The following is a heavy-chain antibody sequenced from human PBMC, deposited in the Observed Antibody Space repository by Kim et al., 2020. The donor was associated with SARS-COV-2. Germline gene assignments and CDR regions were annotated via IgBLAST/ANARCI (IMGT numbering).Heavy chain of an antibody. J-gene: IGHJ4*02. Sequence: GGSLRLSCAASGFTFSSYSMNWVRQAPGKGLEWVSSISSSSSYIYYADSVKGRFTISRDNAKNSLYLQMNSLRAEDTAVYYCARVSEYYYGSGSASGYWGQGTLVTVSS. CDR2: ISSSSSYI. V-gene: IGHV3-21*01. CDR1: GFTFSSYS. D-gene: IGHD3-10*01. CDR3: ARVSEYYYGSGSASGY.